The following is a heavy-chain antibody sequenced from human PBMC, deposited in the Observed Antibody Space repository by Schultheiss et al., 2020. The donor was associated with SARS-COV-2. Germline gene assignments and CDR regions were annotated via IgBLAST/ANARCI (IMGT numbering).Heavy chain of an antibody. CDR3: ARAAGGVYNWFDP. CDR1: GYTFTDYY. J-gene: IGHJ5*02. V-gene: IGHV1-2*02. CDR2: VNPNSGGT. D-gene: IGHD3-16*01. Sequence: ASVKVSCKASGYTFTDYYMHWVRQAPGQGLEWMGWVNPNSGGTTYAQKFQGRVTMTRDTSTSTAYMELTSLTTDDTAVYYCARAAGGVYNWFDPWGQGTLVTVSS.